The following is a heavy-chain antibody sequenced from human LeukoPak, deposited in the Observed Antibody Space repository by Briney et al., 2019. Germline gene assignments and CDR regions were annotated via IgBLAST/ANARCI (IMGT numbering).Heavy chain of an antibody. CDR3: ARLPDSSGYYYDY. CDR2: IYPGDSDT. CDR1: GYNFTSYW. J-gene: IGHJ4*02. V-gene: IGHV5-51*03. D-gene: IGHD3-22*01. Sequence: MAGESLKISCKGSGYNFTSYWIGWVRQMPGKGLEWMGIIYPGDSDTRYSPSFQGQVTISADKSISTAYLQWSSLKASDTAMYYCARLPDSSGYYYDYWGQGTLVTVSS.